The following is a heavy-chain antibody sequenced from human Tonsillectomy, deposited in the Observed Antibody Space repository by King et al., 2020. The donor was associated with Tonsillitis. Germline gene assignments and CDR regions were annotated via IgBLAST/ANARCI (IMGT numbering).Heavy chain of an antibody. V-gene: IGHV4-59*01. Sequence: QLQESGPGLVKPSETLSLTCSVSGGSISPYYWSWIRQPPGKGLEWIGYIYYAGTTSYNPSLRSRVTISVDTSTNQFSLDLSSVTAADTAVYYCAKGDYSNYGSWGQGALVTVSS. D-gene: IGHD4-11*01. CDR3: AKGDYSNYGS. CDR2: IYYAGTT. J-gene: IGHJ5*02. CDR1: GGSISPYY.